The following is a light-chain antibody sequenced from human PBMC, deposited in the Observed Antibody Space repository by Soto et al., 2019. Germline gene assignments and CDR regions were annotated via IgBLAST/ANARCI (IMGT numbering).Light chain of an antibody. V-gene: IGKV3-20*01. CDR3: QQYETSPWGFT. CDR2: GTS. J-gene: IGKJ3*01. CDR1: QSVSSTN. Sequence: EIVLTQSPGTLSLSPGERATLSCRASQSVSSTNLAWYQQKPGQAPRLLIYGTSTRATGIPDRFSGSGSGTDFTLTISRLEPEDFAVYYCQQYETSPWGFTFCPGTSVDIK.